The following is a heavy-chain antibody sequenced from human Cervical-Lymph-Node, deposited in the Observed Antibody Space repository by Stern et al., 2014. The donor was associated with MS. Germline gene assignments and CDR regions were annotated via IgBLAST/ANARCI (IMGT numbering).Heavy chain of an antibody. CDR3: AIERSIHYPAFDP. J-gene: IGHJ5*02. Sequence: VQLVESGGEVKKPGSSVRVSWKGCGTTFKTSAFNWVRQAHGQGLEWMGDIFPMFANPNYAQKFQGRVTVAAYESTNTVYMELTFLTSEDTAVYYCAIERSIHYPAFDPWGQGTLVTVSS. CDR1: GTTFKTSA. CDR2: IFPMFANP. D-gene: IGHD3-10*01. V-gene: IGHV1-69*01.